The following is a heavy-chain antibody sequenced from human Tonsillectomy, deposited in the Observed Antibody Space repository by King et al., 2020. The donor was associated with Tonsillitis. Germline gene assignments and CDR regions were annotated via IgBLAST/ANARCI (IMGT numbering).Heavy chain of an antibody. V-gene: IGHV3-49*03. CDR2: VRGNAYGGTS. CDR3: TTNFVTGDDAFDV. CDR1: GFRFGDYA. J-gene: IGHJ3*01. D-gene: IGHD7-27*01. Sequence: VQLVESGGGLVLPGRSLRLSCTGSGFRFGDYAMTWIRQAPGTGLEWVGFVRGNAYGGTSDYAASVKGRFIISRDDAKNIAYLQMNSLKTEDTAVYFCTTNFVTGDDAFDVWGQGTLVSVSA.